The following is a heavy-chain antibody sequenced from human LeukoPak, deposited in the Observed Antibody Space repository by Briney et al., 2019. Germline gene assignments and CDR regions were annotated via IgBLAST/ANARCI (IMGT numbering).Heavy chain of an antibody. CDR1: GYTFTNYG. D-gene: IGHD2-21*01. J-gene: IGHJ3*02. Sequence: ASVKVSCKASGYTFTNYGISWVRQAPGQGLEWMGWISAYNGNANYARKLQGRVTMTTDTSTSTAYMELRSLRSDDTAVYYCARIHMASDAFDIWGQGTMVTVSS. CDR3: ARIHMASDAFDI. V-gene: IGHV1-18*01. CDR2: ISAYNGNA.